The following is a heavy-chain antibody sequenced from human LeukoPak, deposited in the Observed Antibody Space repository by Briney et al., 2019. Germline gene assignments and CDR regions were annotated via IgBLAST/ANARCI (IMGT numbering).Heavy chain of an antibody. CDR2: IIPTCGIA. CDR3: ASGYSSGQAYFYYGMDV. D-gene: IGHD6-19*01. J-gene: IGHJ6*02. CDR1: GGTFSNYA. V-gene: IGHV1-69*04. Sequence: ASVKVSCKSSGGTFSNYAINWVRQAPGQGPEWVGRIIPTCGIANYAQKFQGRVMITADKSTTTAYMELSSLRSEDTAVYYCASGYSSGQAYFYYGMDVWGQGTTVTVSS.